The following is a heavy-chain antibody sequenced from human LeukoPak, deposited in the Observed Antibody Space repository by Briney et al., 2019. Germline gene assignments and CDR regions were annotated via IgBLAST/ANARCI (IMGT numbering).Heavy chain of an antibody. D-gene: IGHD4-11*01. CDR2: IYYSGST. CDR1: GGSISSSSYY. J-gene: IGHJ3*02. CDR3: ARVDYTDYENDAFDI. Sequence: PSETLSLTCTVSGGSISSSSYYWGWIRQPPGKGLEWIGSIYYSGSTYYNPSLKSRVTISVDTSKNQFSLKLSSVTAADTAVYYCARVDYTDYENDAFDIWGQGTMVTVSS. V-gene: IGHV4-39*07.